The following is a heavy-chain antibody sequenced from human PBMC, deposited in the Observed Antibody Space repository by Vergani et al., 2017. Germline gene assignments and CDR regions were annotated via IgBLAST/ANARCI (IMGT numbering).Heavy chain of an antibody. J-gene: IGHJ5*02. D-gene: IGHD2-15*01. CDR3: ARDIEAAYCSGGSCYSHQDNWFDP. V-gene: IGHV1-69*08. Sequence: QVQLVQSGAEVKKPGSSVKVSCKASGGTFSSYTISWVRQAPGQGLEWMGRIIPILGIANYAQKFQGRVTITADKSTSTAYMELSSLRSEDTAVYYCARDIEAAYCSGGSCYSHQDNWFDPWGQGTLVTVSS. CDR1: GGTFSSYT. CDR2: IIPILGIA.